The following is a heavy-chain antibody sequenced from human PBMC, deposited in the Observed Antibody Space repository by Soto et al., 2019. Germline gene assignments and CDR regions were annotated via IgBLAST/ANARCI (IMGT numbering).Heavy chain of an antibody. D-gene: IGHD6-6*01. CDR3: AREQLVPSDYYYGLDV. Sequence: ESGGGVVQPGRSLRLSCAASGFTFNSHAMHWVRQAPGKGLEWVAVISLDGSDEYYADSVKGRFTISRDNSKNTLYLQMNSLRGEDTALYYCAREQLVPSDYYYGLDVWGQGTTVTVS. V-gene: IGHV3-30*04. CDR1: GFTFNSHA. CDR2: ISLDGSDE. J-gene: IGHJ6*02.